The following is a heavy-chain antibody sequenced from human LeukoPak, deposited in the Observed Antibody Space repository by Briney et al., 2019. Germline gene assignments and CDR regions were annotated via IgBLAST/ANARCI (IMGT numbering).Heavy chain of an antibody. CDR2: INPKSGAT. J-gene: IGHJ4*02. Sequence: APGMVSCRASGYTFTDYIVHWVRQAPGQGLEWMGCINPKSGATDYAQKFQGGFTMTRDTSISTAYMELSGLRSDDTAVYYCASVTLNAYAGDYRGQGTLVTVS. CDR3: ASVTLNAYAGDY. CDR1: GYTFTDYI. V-gene: IGHV1-2*02. D-gene: IGHD4-23*01.